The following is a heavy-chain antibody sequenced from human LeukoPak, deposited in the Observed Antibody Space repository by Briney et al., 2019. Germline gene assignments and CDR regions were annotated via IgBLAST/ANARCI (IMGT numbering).Heavy chain of an antibody. CDR1: GYTFTSYG. D-gene: IGHD3-9*01. J-gene: IGHJ5*02. V-gene: IGHV1-18*01. CDR2: ISAYNGNT. Sequence: ASVKVSCKASGYTFTSYGISWVRQAPGRGLEWMGWISAYNGNTNYAQKLQGRVTMTTDTSTSTAYMELRSLRSDDTAVYYCARGGSTVLRYFDWFPLGQGTLVTVSS. CDR3: ARGGSTVLRYFDWFP.